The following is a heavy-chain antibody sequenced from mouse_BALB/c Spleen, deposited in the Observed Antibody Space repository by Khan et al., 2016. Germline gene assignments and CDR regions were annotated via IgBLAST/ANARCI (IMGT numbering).Heavy chain of an antibody. D-gene: IGHD2-14*01. CDR2: INPGSGGT. J-gene: IGHJ1*01. Sequence: QVQLQQPGAELVRPGTSVKVSCKASGYAFTNYLIEWVKQRPGQGLEWIGVINPGSGGTNYNEKFKGKATLTADKSSSTAYMQLSSPTSDDSAVYFCARGYDWYFDVWGAGTTVTVSS. V-gene: IGHV1-54*01. CDR3: ARGYDWYFDV. CDR1: GYAFTNYL.